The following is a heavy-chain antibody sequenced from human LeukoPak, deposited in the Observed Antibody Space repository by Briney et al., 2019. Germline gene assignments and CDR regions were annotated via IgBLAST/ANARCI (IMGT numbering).Heavy chain of an antibody. CDR1: GFTFSSYG. Sequence: GGSLRLSCAASGFTFSSYGMHWVRQAPGKGLEWVAFIRYDGSNKYYADSAKGRFTISRDNSKNTLYLQMNSLRAEDTAVYYCAKDLAAALDYWGQGTLVTVSS. CDR2: IRYDGSNK. J-gene: IGHJ4*02. CDR3: AKDLAAALDY. V-gene: IGHV3-30*02. D-gene: IGHD6-13*01.